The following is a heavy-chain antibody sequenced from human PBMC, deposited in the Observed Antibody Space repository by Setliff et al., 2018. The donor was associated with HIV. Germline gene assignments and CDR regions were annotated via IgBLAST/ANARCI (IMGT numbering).Heavy chain of an antibody. D-gene: IGHD5-18*01. Sequence: SETLSLTCAVSGGSISSSNYYWVWIRQPPGKELEWIGSFYHSGTNFYNPSLKSRVTISLDTSTNRFSLKLNSVTAADTAIYYCARQVGSQYSYWAYYFDSWGQGALVTVSS. CDR1: GGSISSSNYY. V-gene: IGHV4-39*01. J-gene: IGHJ4*02. CDR2: FYHSGTN. CDR3: ARQVGSQYSYWAYYFDS.